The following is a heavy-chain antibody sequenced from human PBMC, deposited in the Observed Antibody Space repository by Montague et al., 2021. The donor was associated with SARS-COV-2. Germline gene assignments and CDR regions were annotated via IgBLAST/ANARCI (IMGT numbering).Heavy chain of an antibody. CDR3: ARSGWEQHVRARYYYYYGMDV. CDR2: IYYSGST. D-gene: IGHD6-6*01. CDR1: GGSISSYY. Sequence: SETLSLTCTVSGGSISSYYWSWIRQPPGKGLEWIGYIYYSGSTYYNPSLKSRVTISVDTSKNQFSLKLSSVTAADTAVYYCARSGWEQHVRARYYYYYGMDVWGQGTTVTVSS. V-gene: IGHV4-59*12. J-gene: IGHJ6*02.